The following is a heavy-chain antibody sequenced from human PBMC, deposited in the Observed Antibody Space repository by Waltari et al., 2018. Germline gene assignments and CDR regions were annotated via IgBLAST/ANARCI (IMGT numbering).Heavy chain of an antibody. D-gene: IGHD3-22*01. J-gene: IGHJ5*02. CDR3: ARDLSPHDSSGYYEWFDP. Sequence: QVQLVQSGAEVKKPGSSVKVSCKASGGTFSSYALTWVRQAPGHGLEWMGGINPNSGGTNYAQKFQGRVTMTRDTSISTAYMELSRLRSDDTAVYYCARDLSPHDSSGYYEWFDPWGQGTLVTVSS. CDR1: GGTFSSYA. V-gene: IGHV1-2*02. CDR2: INPNSGGT.